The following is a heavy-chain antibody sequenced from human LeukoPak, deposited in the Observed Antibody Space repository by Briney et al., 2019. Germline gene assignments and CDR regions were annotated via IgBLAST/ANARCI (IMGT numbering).Heavy chain of an antibody. D-gene: IGHD2-21*02. Sequence: GGSLRLSCAASGFTVTSYSMHWVRQAPGKGLEWVAFTSYGGDKKDCADSVKGRFLISRDNSKKTVSLQMNRLRTEDTAMYYCVRDGRLVVTAVEERWFDPWGQGTLVTVSS. J-gene: IGHJ5*02. CDR3: VRDGRLVVTAVEERWFDP. V-gene: IGHV3-30-3*01. CDR2: TSYGGDKK. CDR1: GFTVTSYS.